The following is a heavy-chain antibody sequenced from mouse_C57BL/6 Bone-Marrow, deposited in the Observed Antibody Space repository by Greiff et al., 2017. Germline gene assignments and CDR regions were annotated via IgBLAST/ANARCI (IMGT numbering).Heavy chain of an antibody. Sequence: VQLQQSGAELVKPGASVTISCKASGYAFSSYWMNWVKQRPGTGLAWIGQIYPGDGDTNYNGKFTGNATLSADKSASTAYMQLNSLTSDDAAVYFCARSQDGVGYYFDYWGQGTTLTVSA. CDR2: IYPGDGDT. V-gene: IGHV1-80*01. D-gene: IGHD3-2*02. CDR1: GYAFSSYW. CDR3: ARSQDGVGYYFDY. J-gene: IGHJ2*01.